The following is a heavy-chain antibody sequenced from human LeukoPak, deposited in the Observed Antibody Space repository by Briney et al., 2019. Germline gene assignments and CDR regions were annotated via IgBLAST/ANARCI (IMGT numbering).Heavy chain of an antibody. J-gene: IGHJ3*02. CDR1: GFTFSSYS. D-gene: IGHD1-26*01. V-gene: IGHV3-21*01. Sequence: GGSLRLSCAASGFTFSSYSMNWVRQAPGKGLEWVSSISSSSSYIYYADSVKGRFTISRDNSKNTLYLQMNSLRAEDTAVYYCARDGWEPHDVIDIWGQGTMVTVSS. CDR2: ISSSSSYI. CDR3: ARDGWEPHDVIDI.